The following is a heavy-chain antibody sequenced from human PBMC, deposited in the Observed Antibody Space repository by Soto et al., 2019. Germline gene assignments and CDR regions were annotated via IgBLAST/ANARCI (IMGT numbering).Heavy chain of an antibody. J-gene: IGHJ3*01. V-gene: IGHV4-30-4*01. Sequence: QVLLQESGPGLLKPSQTLSLTCTVSAGSISSTGYYWSWIRQPPGKGLEWLGYIYYSGSTYYNPSLESRVTISVDASKKQISLTLSSVTDADTAVYYCGGPWGGAFDVWGQGTMVTVSS. CDR1: AGSISSTGYY. CDR3: GGPWGGAFDV. D-gene: IGHD3-16*01. CDR2: IYYSGST.